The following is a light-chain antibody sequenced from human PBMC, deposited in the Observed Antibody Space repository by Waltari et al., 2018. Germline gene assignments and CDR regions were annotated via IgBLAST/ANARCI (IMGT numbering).Light chain of an antibody. J-gene: IGLJ3*02. CDR2: GNN. Sequence: QSILTQPPSVAGAPGQKVTISCTGSSRNIGAGCDVHWYQQLPGAAPKLIIYGNNNRPSGVPDRFSGSKSGTSASLDITGLQTEDEADYYCQSYDSSLCDSGVFGGGTKVTVL. CDR3: QSYDSSLCDSGV. V-gene: IGLV1-40*01. CDR1: SRNIGAGCD.